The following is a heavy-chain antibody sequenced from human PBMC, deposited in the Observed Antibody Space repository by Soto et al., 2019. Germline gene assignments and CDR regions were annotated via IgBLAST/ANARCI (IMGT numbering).Heavy chain of an antibody. J-gene: IGHJ4*02. Sequence: SETLSLTCTVSAASFSKYYWSWIRQPPGKGLEWIGYIYFNGNTNYNPPLKRRVTISIDTPKKQISLNLTSVTDADTAVYYCASVTFGGVVLAHWGQGTLVTVSS. CDR3: ASVTFGGVVLAH. CDR1: AASFSKYY. CDR2: IYFNGNT. D-gene: IGHD3-16*01. V-gene: IGHV4-59*01.